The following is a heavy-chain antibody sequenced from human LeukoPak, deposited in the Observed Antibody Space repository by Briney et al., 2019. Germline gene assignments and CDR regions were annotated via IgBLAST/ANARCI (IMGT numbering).Heavy chain of an antibody. D-gene: IGHD4-17*01. CDR1: GGSISSGGYY. V-gene: IGHV4-31*03. J-gene: IGHJ4*02. CDR3: ARSAAREHYGDSDY. CDR2: IYYSGST. Sequence: PSETLSLTCTVSGGSISSGGYYWSWIRQHPGKGLEWIGYIYYSGSTYYNPSLKSRVTISVDTSKNQFSLKLSSVTAADTAVYYCARSAAREHYGDSDYWGQGTLVTVSS.